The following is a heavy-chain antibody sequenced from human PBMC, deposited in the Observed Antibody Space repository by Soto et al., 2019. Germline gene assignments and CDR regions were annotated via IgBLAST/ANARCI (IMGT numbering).Heavy chain of an antibody. CDR1: GGSISRGDYY. CDR3: ARDMGGSSGCDGFDI. D-gene: IGHD6-19*01. Sequence: SETLSLTCTVSGGSISRGDYYWSWIRQPPGKGLEWVGYVFYSGSARYNPSLRSRVTISKDTAKNQFSLKVTSVTPADTAVYYCARDMGGSSGCDGFDIWGQGTMVTVSS. J-gene: IGHJ3*02. V-gene: IGHV4-61*08. CDR2: VFYSGSA.